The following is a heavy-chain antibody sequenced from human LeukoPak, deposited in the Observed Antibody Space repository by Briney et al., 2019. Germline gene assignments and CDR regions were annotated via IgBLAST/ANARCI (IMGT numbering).Heavy chain of an antibody. CDR3: ARVHDYGGNSGGPYFDY. J-gene: IGHJ4*02. D-gene: IGHD4-23*01. Sequence: PGGXXRLSCAGWGFTFSSYWMSWVRQARGKGVEGVADIKQDGREKYYVDSVKGRLTIYRDKDKKSLYMQMKSLRAEDTAVYYCARVHDYGGNSGGPYFDYWGQGTLVTVSS. CDR1: GFTFSSYW. V-gene: IGHV3-7*01. CDR2: IKQDGREK.